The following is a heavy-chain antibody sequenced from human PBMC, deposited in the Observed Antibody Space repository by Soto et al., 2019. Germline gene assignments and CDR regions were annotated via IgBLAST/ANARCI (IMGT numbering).Heavy chain of an antibody. J-gene: IGHJ4*02. CDR3: ARGSRRWDY. V-gene: IGHV4-4*07. CDR2: IYSVGRN. Sequence: QVQLQESGPGLVKPSETLSLTCTVSGGSISSFYWSWIRQPAGKGLELVGRIYSVGRNNYDPSLKRRVTMSVAPSKDQCPLRLSSVSAADTAMYYCARGSRRWDYWGQGNLVSVSS. D-gene: IGHD1-26*01. CDR1: GGSISSFY.